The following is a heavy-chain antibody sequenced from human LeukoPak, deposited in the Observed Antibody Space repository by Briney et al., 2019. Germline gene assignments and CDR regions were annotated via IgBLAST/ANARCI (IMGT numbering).Heavy chain of an antibody. D-gene: IGHD5-12*01. CDR3: ASESYIVATITGFDY. J-gene: IGHJ4*02. V-gene: IGHV1-69*05. Sequence: SVKVSCKASGGTFSSYAISWVRQAPGQGLEWMGRIIPIFGTANYAQKFQGRVTITTDESTSTAYMELSSLRSEDTAVYYCASESYIVATITGFDYWGQGTLVTVSS. CDR2: IIPIFGTA. CDR1: GGTFSSYA.